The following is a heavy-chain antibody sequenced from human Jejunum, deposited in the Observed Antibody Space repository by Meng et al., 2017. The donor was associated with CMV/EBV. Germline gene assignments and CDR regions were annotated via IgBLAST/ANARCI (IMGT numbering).Heavy chain of an antibody. CDR1: YD. J-gene: IGHJ6*02. Sequence: YDMHGVRQAPGKGLEWVALISDDENNKYYEDSMKGRFTISRDNSKNTLYLQMNSLRSEDTGVYYCARVPNVLAPGGYYYGMDVWGQGTTVTVSS. CDR2: ISDDENNK. D-gene: IGHD2-8*02. CDR3: ARVPNVLAPGGYYYGMDV. V-gene: IGHV3-30*04.